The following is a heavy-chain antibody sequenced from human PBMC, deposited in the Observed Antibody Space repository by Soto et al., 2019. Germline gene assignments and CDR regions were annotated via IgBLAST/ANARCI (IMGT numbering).Heavy chain of an antibody. Sequence: QVQLQESGPGLVKPSETLVLTCTVSGGSIGSYYWNWIRQTPEKGLEWIGYVYNRGRPTYNPTLESPATISVDTPKNQVSLSLTSVTAADTAVYYCTRDGAMGFWGKGTTVTVSS. CDR1: GGSIGSYY. V-gene: IGHV4-59*01. CDR2: VYNRGRP. CDR3: TRDGAMGF. J-gene: IGHJ6*04. D-gene: IGHD3-16*01.